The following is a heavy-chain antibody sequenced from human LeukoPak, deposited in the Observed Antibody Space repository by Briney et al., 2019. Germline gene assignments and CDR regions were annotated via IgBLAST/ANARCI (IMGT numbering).Heavy chain of an antibody. J-gene: IGHJ4*02. V-gene: IGHV3-48*04. Sequence: PGGSLRLSCAASGFTFSSYSMNWVRQAPGKGLEWVSYISSSSSTIYYADSVKGRFTISRDNAKNSLYLQMNSLRAEDTAVYYCARVGGRSGSHSFWDYWGQGTLVTVSS. CDR3: ARVGGRSGSHSFWDY. CDR1: GFTFSSYS. CDR2: ISSSSSTI. D-gene: IGHD1-26*01.